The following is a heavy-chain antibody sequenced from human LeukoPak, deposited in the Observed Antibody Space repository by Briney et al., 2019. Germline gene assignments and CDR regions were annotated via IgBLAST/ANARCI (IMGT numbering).Heavy chain of an antibody. J-gene: IGHJ4*02. CDR3: ARMVSGWKNNYFDY. CDR1: GGSISSHY. D-gene: IGHD6-19*01. CDR2: IYYSGST. Sequence: SETLSLTCTVSGGSISSHYWSWIRQPPGKGLEWIGYIYYSGSTNYNPSLKSRVTISVDTSKNQFFLKLSSVTAADTAVYYCARMVSGWKNNYFDYWGQGTLVTVSS. V-gene: IGHV4-59*11.